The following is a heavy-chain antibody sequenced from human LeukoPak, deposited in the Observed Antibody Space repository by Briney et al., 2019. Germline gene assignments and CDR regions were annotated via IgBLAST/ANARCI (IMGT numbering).Heavy chain of an antibody. J-gene: IGHJ4*02. CDR3: ARQYDRSGYYFGLFDY. CDR2: INPSGDFR. Sequence: ASVKVSCKASGYTFGTHWMHWVRQAPGHGLERIGIINPSGDFRSYAQKFRGRVTVTRDMSTRTVYMELSDLRPEDTAVYYCARQYDRSGYYFGLFDYWGQGTLVTVSS. V-gene: IGHV1-46*01. D-gene: IGHD3-22*01. CDR1: GYTFGTHW.